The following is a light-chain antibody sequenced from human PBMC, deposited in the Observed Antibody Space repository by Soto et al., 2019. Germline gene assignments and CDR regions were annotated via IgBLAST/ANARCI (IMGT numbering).Light chain of an antibody. J-gene: IGLJ1*01. CDR3: CSYAGSSTPYV. V-gene: IGLV2-23*02. CDR1: SNDNRSYNL. CDR2: DVS. Sequence: SVVTQPASVYGSPRQPNTIYCTGTSNDNRSYNLVSWYQQHPGKAPELMIYDVSKRPSGVSNRFSGSKSGNTASLTISELQAEDEADYYCCSYAGSSTPYVFGTGTKVTVL.